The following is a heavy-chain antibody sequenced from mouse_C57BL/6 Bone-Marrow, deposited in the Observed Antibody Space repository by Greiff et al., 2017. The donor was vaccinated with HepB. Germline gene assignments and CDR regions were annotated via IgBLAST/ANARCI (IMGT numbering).Heavy chain of an antibody. CDR1: GFTFSNYW. Sequence: EVKVEESGGGLVQPGGSMKLSCVASGFTFSNYWMNWVRQSPEKGLEWVAQIRLKSDNYATHYAESVKGRFTISRDDSKSSVYLQMNNLRAEDTGIYYCTDGNYKFAYWGQGTLVTVSA. J-gene: IGHJ3*01. CDR3: TDGNYKFAY. D-gene: IGHD2-1*01. CDR2: IRLKSDNYAT. V-gene: IGHV6-3*01.